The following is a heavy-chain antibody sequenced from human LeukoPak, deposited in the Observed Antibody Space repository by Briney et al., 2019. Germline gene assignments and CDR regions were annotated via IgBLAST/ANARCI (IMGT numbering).Heavy chain of an antibody. D-gene: IGHD4-11*01. CDR3: ARGRLHLNN. CDR1: GGSFSGYY. CDR2: INHSGST. J-gene: IGHJ4*02. V-gene: IGHV4-34*01. Sequence: PSETLSLTCAVYGGSFSGYYWSWIRQPPGEGLEWIGEINHSGSTNYNPSLKSRVTISVDTSKNQFSLKLSSVTAADTAVYYCARGRLHLNNWGQGTLVTVSS.